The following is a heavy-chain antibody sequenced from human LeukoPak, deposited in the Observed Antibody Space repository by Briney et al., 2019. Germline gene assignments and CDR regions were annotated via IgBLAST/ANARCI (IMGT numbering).Heavy chain of an antibody. CDR3: ASDSGVAGNNWFDS. V-gene: IGHV4-59*02. CDR1: GDSVTSYY. J-gene: IGHJ5*01. D-gene: IGHD6-19*01. Sequence: SETLSLTCTVSGDSVTSYYWTWIRQPPGKGLEWVGYVSQTGNSNYNPSVKSRVAISVDTSKKQISLKLTSVTAADTAVYYCASDSGVAGNNWFDSWGQGTLVSVSS. CDR2: VSQTGNS.